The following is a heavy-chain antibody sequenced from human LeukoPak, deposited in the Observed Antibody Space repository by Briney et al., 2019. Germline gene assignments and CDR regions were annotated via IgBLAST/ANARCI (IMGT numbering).Heavy chain of an antibody. CDR2: ISSSGSAI. V-gene: IGHV3-48*01. J-gene: IGHJ6*02. CDR3: ARGPSTSSWYVSDV. Sequence: PGGSLRLSCTASGFTLNSYSMNWVRQAPGKGLEWVSYISSSGSAIYYADSVKGRFSISRDNAKNSLYLQMSSLRADDTAVYYCARGPSTSSWYVSDVWGQGTTVTVSS. CDR1: GFTLNSYS. D-gene: IGHD6-13*01.